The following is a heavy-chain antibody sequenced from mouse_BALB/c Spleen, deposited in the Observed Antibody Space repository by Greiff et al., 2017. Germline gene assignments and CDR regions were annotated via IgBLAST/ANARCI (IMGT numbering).Heavy chain of an antibody. D-gene: IGHD1-1*02. CDR2: IDPFNGGT. CDR3: ALYGGGEGYFDY. J-gene: IGHJ2*01. V-gene: IGHV1S135*01. CDR1: GYSFTSYY. Sequence: EVQLQESGPELMKPGASVKISCKASGYSFTSYYMHWVKQSHGKSLEWIGYIDPFNGGTSYNQKFKGKATLTVDKSSSTAYMHLSSLTSEDSAVYYCALYGGGEGYFDYWGQGTTLTVSS.